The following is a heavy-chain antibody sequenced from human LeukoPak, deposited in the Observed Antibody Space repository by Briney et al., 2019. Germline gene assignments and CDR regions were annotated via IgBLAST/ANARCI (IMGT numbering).Heavy chain of an antibody. Sequence: GESLKIPCKGSGYSFTSYWIGWVRQIPGKGLEWMGIIYPGDSDTRYSPSFQGQVTISADKSISTAYLQWSSLKASDTAMYYCARPRYSSSNHLYFDYWGQGTLVTVSS. CDR2: IYPGDSDT. V-gene: IGHV5-51*01. J-gene: IGHJ4*02. CDR1: GYSFTSYW. D-gene: IGHD6-6*01. CDR3: ARPRYSSSNHLYFDY.